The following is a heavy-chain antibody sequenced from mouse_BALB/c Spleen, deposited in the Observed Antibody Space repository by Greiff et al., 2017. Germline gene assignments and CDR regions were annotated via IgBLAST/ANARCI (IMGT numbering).Heavy chain of an antibody. CDR1: GFTFSSYT. Sequence: EVMLVESGGGLVQPGGSLKLSCAASGFTFSSYTMSWVRQTPEKRLEWVAYISNGGGSTYYPDTVKGRFTISRDNAKNTLYLQMSSLKSEDTAMYYCARSYGNFDYWGQGTTLTVSS. J-gene: IGHJ2*01. D-gene: IGHD2-1*01. V-gene: IGHV5-12-2*01. CDR2: ISNGGGST. CDR3: ARSYGNFDY.